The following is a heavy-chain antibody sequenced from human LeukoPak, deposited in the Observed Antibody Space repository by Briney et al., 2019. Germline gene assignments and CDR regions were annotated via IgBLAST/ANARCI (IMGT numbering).Heavy chain of an antibody. CDR2: ISDNGGNT. D-gene: IGHD3-10*01. J-gene: IGHJ6*03. CDR3: AKVGPGSYYTRDEDYYYYYMDV. V-gene: IGHV3-23*01. CDR1: GFTFSIYG. Sequence: GGSLRLSCAASGFTFSIYGMGWVRQAPGKGLEWVSSISDNGGNTYYADSVKGRFTISRDNSKNTLYLHMNSLRAEDTAVYYCAKVGPGSYYTRDEDYYYYYMDVWGKGTTVTISS.